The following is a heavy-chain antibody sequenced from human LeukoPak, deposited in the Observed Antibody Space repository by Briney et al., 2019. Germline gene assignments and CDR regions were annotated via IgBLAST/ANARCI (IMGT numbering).Heavy chain of an antibody. CDR2: IHTSGSN. Sequence: SETLSLTCAVSGVSISPYYWAWIRQPPGKGLEWIGYIHTSGSNNQYPSLKSRVTISVDKSKNHFSLRLTSVTAADTAVYYCASLSAGLHLGAFDLWGQGTMVTVSS. V-gene: IGHV4-4*09. J-gene: IGHJ3*01. CDR1: GVSISPYY. CDR3: ASLSAGLHLGAFDL. D-gene: IGHD3-16*01.